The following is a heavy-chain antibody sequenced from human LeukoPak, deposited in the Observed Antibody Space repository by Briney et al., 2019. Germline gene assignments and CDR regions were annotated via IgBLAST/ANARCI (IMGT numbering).Heavy chain of an antibody. CDR1: GGSISNYY. D-gene: IGHD3-10*01. CDR2: IYYSGST. J-gene: IGHJ4*02. Sequence: SETLSLTCTVSGGSISNYYWSWIRQPPGKGLEWNGYIYYSGSTNYNPSLKSRVTISVDTSKKQFSLKLSSVTAADTAVYYCARDLGSMVRGYFGIDYWGQGSLVTVSS. CDR3: ARDLGSMVRGYFGIDY. V-gene: IGHV4-59*01.